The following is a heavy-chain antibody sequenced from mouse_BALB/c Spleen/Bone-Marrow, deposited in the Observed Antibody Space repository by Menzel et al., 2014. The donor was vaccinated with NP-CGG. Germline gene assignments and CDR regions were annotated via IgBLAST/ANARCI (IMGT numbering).Heavy chain of an antibody. CDR3: GRRGSYYLYFDV. CDR1: GNTFSSYW. V-gene: IGHV1-9*01. CDR2: NLPGSGST. D-gene: IGHD2-12*01. Sequence: QPRQYVAELVTPGTLSYISCKATGNTFSSYWVKRVKQRPGHGLEWIGANLPGSGSTNYQEKFKGKATFTAVTSSNRAYMQLSSLTSEDSAVYYCGRRGSYYLYFDVWGAGTTVTVSS. J-gene: IGHJ1*01.